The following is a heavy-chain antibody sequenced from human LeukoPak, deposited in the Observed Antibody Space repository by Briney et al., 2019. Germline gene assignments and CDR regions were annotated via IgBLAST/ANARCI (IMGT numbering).Heavy chain of an antibody. CDR2: MNPNSGNT. CDR1: GYTFTSYD. J-gene: IGHJ4*02. Sequence: GASVKVSCKASGYTFTSYDINWVRQATGKGLEWMGWMNPNSGNTGYAQKFQGRVTMTRNTSISTAYMELSSLRSEDTAAYYCARGSGRWFGDPGADYWGQGTLVTVSS. D-gene: IGHD3-10*01. V-gene: IGHV1-8*01. CDR3: ARGSGRWFGDPGADY.